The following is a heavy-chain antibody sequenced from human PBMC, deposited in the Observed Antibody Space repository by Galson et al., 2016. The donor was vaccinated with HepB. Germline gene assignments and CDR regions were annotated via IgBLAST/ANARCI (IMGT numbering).Heavy chain of an antibody. D-gene: IGHD2-21*02. V-gene: IGHV3-23*01. Sequence: SLRLSCAASGFTFRSYGMHWVRQAPGKGLEWVSAIDGSGQYTYYADSVKGRFTITRDNSKDTLYLQMNSLRNEDTAVYFCAGCGCACFSGEYYYYYMNVWGRGTTVSVSS. CDR3: AGCGCACFSGEYYYYYMNV. CDR2: IDGSGQYT. CDR1: GFTFRSYG. J-gene: IGHJ6*03.